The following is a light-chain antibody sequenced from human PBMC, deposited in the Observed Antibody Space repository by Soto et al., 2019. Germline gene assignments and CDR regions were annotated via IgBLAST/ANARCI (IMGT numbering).Light chain of an antibody. J-gene: IGKJ4*01. V-gene: IGKV1-9*01. CDR2: AAS. CDR3: QQLNSYPLT. Sequence: DIQLTQSPSFLSASVGDRVTITCRASQGIRSYLAWYQQKPGKAPKLLIYAASTLQGGDKSRFSVSGSGTEFNLTISSLQTEDVANSYCQQLNSYPLTFGGGTKVEIK. CDR1: QGIRSY.